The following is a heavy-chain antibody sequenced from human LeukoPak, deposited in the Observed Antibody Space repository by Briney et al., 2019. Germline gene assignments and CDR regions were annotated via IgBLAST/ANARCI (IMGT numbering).Heavy chain of an antibody. J-gene: IGHJ4*02. Sequence: ASVKVSCKASGYTFTSYYMHWVRQAPGQGLEWMGIINPSGGSTSYAQKFQGRVTMTRDTSTSTVYMELSSLRSEDTAVYYCAREGYYDSSGYYYVFDYWGQGTLVTVSS. CDR2: INPSGGST. CDR3: AREGYYDSSGYYYVFDY. CDR1: GYTFTSYY. D-gene: IGHD3-22*01. V-gene: IGHV1-46*01.